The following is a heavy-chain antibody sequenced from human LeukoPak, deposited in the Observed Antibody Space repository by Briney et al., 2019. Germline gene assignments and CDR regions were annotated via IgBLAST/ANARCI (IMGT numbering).Heavy chain of an antibody. D-gene: IGHD6-19*01. CDR3: TWGCSSGWWVLNGMDV. V-gene: IGHV3-15*01. CDR1: GFTFSNAW. J-gene: IGHJ6*02. Sequence: NSGGSLRLSCAASGFTFSNAWMSWVRQAPGKGLEWVGRIKSKTDGGTTDYAAPVKGRFTISRDDSKNTLYLQMNSLKTEDTAVYYCTWGCSSGWWVLNGMDVWGQGTTVTVSS. CDR2: IKSKTDGGTT.